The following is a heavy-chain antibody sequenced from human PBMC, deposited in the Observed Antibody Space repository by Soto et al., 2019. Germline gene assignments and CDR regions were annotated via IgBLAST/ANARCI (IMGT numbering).Heavy chain of an antibody. J-gene: IGHJ4*02. V-gene: IGHV3-9*01. CDR3: AKAGSSPT. CDR1: GFTFDDYA. D-gene: IGHD1-26*01. Sequence: EVQLVEFGGGLVQPGRSLRLSCAASGFTFDDYAMHWVRQAPGKGLEWVSGISWNSGSIGYADSVKGRFTISRDNAKNSLYLQMNSLRAEDTALYYCAKAGSSPTWGQGTLVTVSS. CDR2: ISWNSGSI.